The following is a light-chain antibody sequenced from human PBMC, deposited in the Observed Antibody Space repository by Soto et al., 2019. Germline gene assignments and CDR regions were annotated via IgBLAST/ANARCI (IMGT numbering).Light chain of an antibody. J-gene: IGLJ1*01. CDR3: SSYTSSSTYV. Sequence: TEALCGRGTTEQSITISCTGTSSDVGGYNYVSWYQQHPGKAPKLMIYEVSNRPSGVSNRFSGSKSGNTASLTISGLQAEDEADYYCSSYTSSSTYVFGTGTKVTVL. V-gene: IGLV2-14*01. CDR1: SSDVGGYNY. CDR2: EVS.